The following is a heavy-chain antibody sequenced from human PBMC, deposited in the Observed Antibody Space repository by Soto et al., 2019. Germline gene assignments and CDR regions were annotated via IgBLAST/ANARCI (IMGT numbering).Heavy chain of an antibody. CDR1: GFTFSSCW. D-gene: IGHD1-26*01. V-gene: IGHV3-7*01. J-gene: IGHJ4*02. CDR3: ARSYPAYSSNPFDY. CDR2: IRQDESEK. Sequence: EVQLVESGGGLVQPGGSLRVSCAVYGFTFSSCWMSWVRQAPGKGLEWVANIRQDESEKYYVDSVKGRFTISRDNAKNSLFLQMNSLRAEDTAVYYCARSYPAYSSNPFDYGGQGTLVTVSS.